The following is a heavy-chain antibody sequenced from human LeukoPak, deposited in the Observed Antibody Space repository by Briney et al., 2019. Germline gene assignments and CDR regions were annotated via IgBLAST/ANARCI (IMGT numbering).Heavy chain of an antibody. CDR2: ISGGGGST. J-gene: IGHJ3*01. V-gene: IGHV3-23*01. Sequence: GGSLRLSCAASGFTFSSYAMSWVRQAPGKGLECVSAISGGGGSTYYADSVKGRFTISRDNSKNTLFPQMNSLRADDTAVYYCAVTGYSSRSPNVWGQGTMVTVSS. CDR1: GFTFSSYA. CDR3: AVTGYSSRSPNV. D-gene: IGHD6-13*01.